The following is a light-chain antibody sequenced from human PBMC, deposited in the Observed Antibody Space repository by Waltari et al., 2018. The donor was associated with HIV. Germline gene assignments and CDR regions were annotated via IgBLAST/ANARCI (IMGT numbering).Light chain of an antibody. CDR1: SNNVGNPG. CDR2: RDN. CDR3: ATWDISLSAVV. V-gene: IGLV10-54*04. Sequence: QAGLTQPPSVSKGMRQTATLTCTGNSNNVGNPGADWLQQHQGHPPKLLSYRDNKRPSGISERFSASRSGNTASLTMTGVQPEDEADYFCATWDISLSAVVFGGGTTLTVL. J-gene: IGLJ2*01.